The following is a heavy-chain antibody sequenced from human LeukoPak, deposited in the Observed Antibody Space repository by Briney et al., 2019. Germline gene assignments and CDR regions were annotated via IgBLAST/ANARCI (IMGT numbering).Heavy chain of an antibody. Sequence: GGSLRLSCAASGFTFSSCSMNWVRQAPGKGLEWVSSISSSSYIYYADSVKGRFTISRDNAKNSLYLQMNSLRAEDTAVYYCARDTLPPYYYDSSGYPYRFDYWGQGTLVTVSS. CDR2: ISSSSYI. J-gene: IGHJ4*02. V-gene: IGHV3-21*01. CDR3: ARDTLPPYYYDSSGYPYRFDY. CDR1: GFTFSSCS. D-gene: IGHD3-22*01.